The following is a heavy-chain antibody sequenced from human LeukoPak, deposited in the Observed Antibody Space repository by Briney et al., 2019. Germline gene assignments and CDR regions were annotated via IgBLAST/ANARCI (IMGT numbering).Heavy chain of an antibody. CDR3: AKDGSLYYDSWGGAFDI. D-gene: IGHD3-22*01. V-gene: IGHV3-30*18. CDR2: ISYDGSNK. CDR1: GFTFSSYG. Sequence: GGSLRLSCAASGFTFSSYGMHWVRQAPGKGLEWVAVISYDGSNKCYADSVKGRFTISRDNSKNTLYLQMNSLRAEDTAVYYCAKDGSLYYDSWGGAFDIWGQGTMVTVSS. J-gene: IGHJ3*02.